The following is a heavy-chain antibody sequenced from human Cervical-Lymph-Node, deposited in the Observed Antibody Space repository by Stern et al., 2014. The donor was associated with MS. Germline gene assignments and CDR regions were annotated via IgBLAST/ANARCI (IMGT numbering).Heavy chain of an antibody. Sequence: VQLGQSGAEVKTPGESLRISCEVSGYRFTNNWIGWVRQMTGKGLEWMGIIYPGTAEPRSSPSFQGQVTILVDKSNTTAYLQWSSLKASDTAIYYCARRGHGYMGIDYWGQGTPVTVSS. CDR2: IYPGTAEP. CDR1: GYRFTNNW. CDR3: ARRGHGYMGIDY. D-gene: IGHD1-1*01. V-gene: IGHV5-51*03. J-gene: IGHJ4*02.